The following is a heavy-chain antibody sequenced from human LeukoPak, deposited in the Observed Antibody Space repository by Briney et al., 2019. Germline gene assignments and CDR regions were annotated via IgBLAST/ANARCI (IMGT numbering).Heavy chain of an antibody. Sequence: AGGSLRLSCAASGFTFSNYWMSWVRRAPGKGPEWVANIKEDGSEKYYVDSVKGRFIISRDNVENSLYLQMNSLRAEDTAVYYCARLGRGYGYFKYWGQGTLVAVSP. CDR3: ARLGRGYGYFKY. J-gene: IGHJ4*02. V-gene: IGHV3-7*03. CDR2: IKEDGSEK. D-gene: IGHD3-9*01. CDR1: GFTFSNYW.